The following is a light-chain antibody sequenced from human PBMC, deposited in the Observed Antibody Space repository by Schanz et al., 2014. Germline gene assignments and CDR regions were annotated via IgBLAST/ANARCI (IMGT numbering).Light chain of an antibody. V-gene: IGKV4-1*01. CDR1: QSLLYSFNNKNY. CDR3: QQYNKWPYT. J-gene: IGKJ2*01. CDR2: WAS. Sequence: DFVMTQSPDSLGVSLGERATINCKSSQSLLYSFNNKNYLAWYQHKAGQPPKMLIYWASTRKSGVPDRFSGSGSGTDFTLTISSLQAEDVAVYYCQQYNKWPYTFGQGTKLEIK.